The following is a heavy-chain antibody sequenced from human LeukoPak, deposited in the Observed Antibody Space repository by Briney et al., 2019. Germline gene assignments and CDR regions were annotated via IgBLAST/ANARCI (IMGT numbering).Heavy chain of an antibody. D-gene: IGHD4-23*01. CDR3: ARAWRDYGGTAHPPVIDY. J-gene: IGHJ4*02. Sequence: PSQTLSLTCTVSGGSISSGGYYWSWIRQPPGKGLEWIGYIYHSGSTYYNPSLKSRVTVSVDRSKNQFSLKLSSVTAADTAVYYCARAWRDYGGTAHPPVIDYWGQGTLVTVSS. CDR1: GGSISSGGYY. V-gene: IGHV4-30-2*01. CDR2: IYHSGST.